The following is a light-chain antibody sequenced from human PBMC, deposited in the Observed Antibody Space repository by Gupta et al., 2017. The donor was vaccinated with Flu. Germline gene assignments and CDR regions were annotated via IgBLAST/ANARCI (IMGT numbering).Light chain of an antibody. Sequence: GERATLSFRASQSVGNFLAWYQQKPGQPPRLLMCSASTRTTGIPARFSGNGSGTDFSLTISSLEPEDFAVYYCQQRSSWPATFGQGTRVEIK. J-gene: IGKJ1*01. CDR1: QSVGNF. CDR3: QQRSSWPAT. V-gene: IGKV3-11*01. CDR2: SAS.